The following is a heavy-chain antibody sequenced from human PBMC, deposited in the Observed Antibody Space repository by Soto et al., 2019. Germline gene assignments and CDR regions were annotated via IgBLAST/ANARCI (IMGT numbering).Heavy chain of an antibody. CDR2: VDASGNT. CDR3: AGDVGGSVVPHWFDP. D-gene: IGHD3-22*01. CDR1: GHSISADY. J-gene: IGHJ5*02. Sequence: QVQLQESGPGLVKSSETLSLSCTVSGHSISADYWSWIRQPARKRLEWIGRVDASGNTNYNPSLKSRVTMSVDTAKNQFFLKVRSVTAAETAMYLCAGDVGGSVVPHWFDPWGQGALVTVSS. V-gene: IGHV4-4*07.